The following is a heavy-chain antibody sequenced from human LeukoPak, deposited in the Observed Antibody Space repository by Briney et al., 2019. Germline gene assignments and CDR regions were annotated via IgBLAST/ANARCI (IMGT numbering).Heavy chain of an antibody. CDR2: ISYDGSNK. V-gene: IGHV3-30-3*01. D-gene: IGHD4-17*01. Sequence: PGRSLRLSCAASGFTFSSYAMHWVRQAPGKGLEWVAVISYDGSNKYYADSVKGRFTISRDNSKNTLYLQMNSLRAEDTAVYYCARDPPRGYGDFPTPDYWGQGTLVTVSS. J-gene: IGHJ4*02. CDR3: ARDPPRGYGDFPTPDY. CDR1: GFTFSSYA.